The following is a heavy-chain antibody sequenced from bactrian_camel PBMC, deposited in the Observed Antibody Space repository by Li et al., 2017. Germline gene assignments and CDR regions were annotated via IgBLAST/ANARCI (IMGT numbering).Heavy chain of an antibody. V-gene: IGHV3S55*01. CDR1: GHTISAYC. CDR3: ALDPFIRCTTGIWGSIGRYDW. J-gene: IGHJ4*01. Sequence: HVQLVESGGGSVRAGGSLRLSCSASGHTISAYCMGWYRQGPSTGREGVAAIGSDGSSNYADSVRGRFTISRDNAKNTLYLQMNSLKPEDTAIYYCALDPFIRCTTGIWGSIGRYDWWGQGTQVTVS. CDR2: IGSDGSS. D-gene: IGHD1*01.